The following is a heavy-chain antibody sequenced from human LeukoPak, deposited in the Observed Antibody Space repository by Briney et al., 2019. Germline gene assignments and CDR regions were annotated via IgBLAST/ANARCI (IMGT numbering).Heavy chain of an antibody. Sequence: ASVKVSCKVSGYTLTELSMHWGRQAPGQGLEWMGGFDPEDGETIYAQKFQGRVTMTEDTSTDTAYMELSSLRSEDTAVYYCATVGDYDAFDIWGQGTMVTVSS. CDR1: GYTLTELS. D-gene: IGHD4-17*01. CDR3: ATVGDYDAFDI. CDR2: FDPEDGET. V-gene: IGHV1-24*01. J-gene: IGHJ3*02.